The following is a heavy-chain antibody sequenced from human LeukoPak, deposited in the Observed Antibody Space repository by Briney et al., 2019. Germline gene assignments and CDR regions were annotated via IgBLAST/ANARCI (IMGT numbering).Heavy chain of an antibody. D-gene: IGHD1-26*01. CDR3: ARDSGSVGELRPSTFDY. CDR2: ISSSGSTI. J-gene: IGHJ4*02. CDR1: GFIFSSYE. Sequence: GGSLRLSCAASGFIFSSYEMNWVRQAPGKGLEWVSYISSSGSTIYYADSVKGRFTISRDYAKNSLYLQMNSVRAEDTAVYYCARDSGSVGELRPSTFDYWGQGTLSPSPQ. V-gene: IGHV3-48*03.